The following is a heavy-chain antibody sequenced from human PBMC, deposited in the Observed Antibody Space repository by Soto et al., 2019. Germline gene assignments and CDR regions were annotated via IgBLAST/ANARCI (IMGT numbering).Heavy chain of an antibody. CDR3: ARDQGYYYDSSGYGWFDP. J-gene: IGHJ5*02. V-gene: IGHV4-30-4*01. D-gene: IGHD3-22*01. CDR2: IYYSGST. CDR1: GGSISSGDYY. Sequence: QVQLQVSGPGLVKPSQTLSLTCTVSGGSISSGDYYWSWIRQPPGKGLEWIGYIYYSGSTYYNPSLKSRVTISVDTSKNQFSLKLSSVTAADTAVYYCARDQGYYYDSSGYGWFDPWGQGTLVTVSS.